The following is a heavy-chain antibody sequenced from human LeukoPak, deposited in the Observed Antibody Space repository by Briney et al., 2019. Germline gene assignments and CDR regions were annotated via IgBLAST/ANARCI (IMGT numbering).Heavy chain of an antibody. D-gene: IGHD2-2*01. CDR3: ARDARWCGNSSSCYS. CDR2: IYSGGNT. J-gene: IGHJ4*02. Sequence: GGSLRLSCAASGFTVSSNYMTWVRQAPGKGLEWVSVIYSGGNTYYADSVKGRFTISRDNSKNTLYLQMNSLRAEDTAVYYCARDARWCGNSSSCYSWGQGTLVTVSS. V-gene: IGHV3-53*01. CDR1: GFTVSSNY.